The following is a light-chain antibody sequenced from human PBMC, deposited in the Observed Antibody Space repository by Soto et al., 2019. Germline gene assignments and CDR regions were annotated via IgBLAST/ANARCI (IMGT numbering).Light chain of an antibody. CDR1: QSIGRF. V-gene: IGKV1-5*01. J-gene: IGKJ1*01. CDR2: DAS. CDR3: QQCYMGWT. Sequence: DIQMTQSPSTLSASVGDRVTITCRASQSIGRFLAWYQHQPGKAPKLLIYDASTLESGVPSRFSGTGSGTEFTFSITSPQPEDFGTYYCQQCYMGWTFGQGTK.